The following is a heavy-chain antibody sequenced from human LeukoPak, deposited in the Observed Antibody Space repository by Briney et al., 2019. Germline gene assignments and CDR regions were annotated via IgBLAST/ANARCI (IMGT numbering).Heavy chain of an antibody. D-gene: IGHD3-22*01. Sequence: PGGSLRLSCAASGFTFSSYGMHWVRQAPGKGLEWVAVISYDGSSKYYADSVKGRFTISRDNSKNTLYLQMNSLRAEDTAVYYCARDSSGLPFDYWGQGTLVTVSS. CDR1: GFTFSSYG. J-gene: IGHJ4*02. V-gene: IGHV3-30*03. CDR2: ISYDGSSK. CDR3: ARDSSGLPFDY.